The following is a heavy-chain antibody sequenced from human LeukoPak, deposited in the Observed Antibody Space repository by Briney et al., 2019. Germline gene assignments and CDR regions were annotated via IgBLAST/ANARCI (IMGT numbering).Heavy chain of an antibody. J-gene: IGHJ3*02. D-gene: IGHD6-19*01. CDR3: ARESSDWFSDAFDI. Sequence: PGGSLRLSCAASGFTFSSYEMNWVRQAPGKGLEWVSYISSSGSTIYYADSVKGRFTISRDNAKNSLYLQINSLRAEDTAVYYCARESSDWFSDAFDIWGQGTVVTVSS. CDR1: GFTFSSYE. CDR2: ISSSGSTI. V-gene: IGHV3-48*03.